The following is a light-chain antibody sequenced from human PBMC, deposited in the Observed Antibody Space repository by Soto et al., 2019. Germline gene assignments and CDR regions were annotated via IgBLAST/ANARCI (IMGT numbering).Light chain of an antibody. J-gene: IGKJ1*01. Sequence: IVLTQSPGTLSLSPGERATLSCRASQSVGSNFLAWYQQKRGQAPRILIYAASNRASGIPDRFSGSGSGSDFTLTISRLEPEDFAVYYCQHYNNWPRTFGQGTKVEIK. V-gene: IGKV3-20*01. CDR1: QSVGSNF. CDR3: QHYNNWPRT. CDR2: AAS.